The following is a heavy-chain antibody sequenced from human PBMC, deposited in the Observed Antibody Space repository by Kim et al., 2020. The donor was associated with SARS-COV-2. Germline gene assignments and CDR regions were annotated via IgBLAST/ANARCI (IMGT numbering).Heavy chain of an antibody. Sequence: SVKVSCKASGGTFSSYAISWVRQAPGQGLEWMGRIIPIFGIANYAQKFQGRVTITADKSTSTAYMELSSLRSEDTAVYYCASGNGGNYARGYYMDVWGKGTTVTVS. J-gene: IGHJ6*03. CDR1: GGTFSSYA. CDR2: IIPIFGIA. CDR3: ASGNGGNYARGYYMDV. V-gene: IGHV1-69*04. D-gene: IGHD1-7*01.